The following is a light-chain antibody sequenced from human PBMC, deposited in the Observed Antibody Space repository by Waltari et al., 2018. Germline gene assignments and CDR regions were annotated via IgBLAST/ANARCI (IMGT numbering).Light chain of an antibody. CDR1: GPNIGAGHD. Sequence: QSVLTQPPSVSGAPGPRVTISCTGSGPNIGAGHDVHWSQHLPRAAPKLLIYGSSSRPLGVPDRFFGSTSGTSASLAITGLQAEDEGDYYCQSYDTSLSVVFGGGTKLTVL. J-gene: IGLJ3*02. V-gene: IGLV1-40*01. CDR3: QSYDTSLSVV. CDR2: GSS.